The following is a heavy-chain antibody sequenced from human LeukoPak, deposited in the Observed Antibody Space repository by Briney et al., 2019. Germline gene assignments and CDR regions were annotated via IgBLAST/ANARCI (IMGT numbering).Heavy chain of an antibody. V-gene: IGHV4-34*01. CDR1: GGSFSGYY. D-gene: IGHD6-13*01. J-gene: IGHJ4*02. Sequence: PSETLSLTCAVYGGSFSGYYWSWIRQPPGKGLEWIGEINQSGSTSYNPSLKSRVTISVDMSKNQFSLKLSSMTAADTAVYYCARLRVGAAGIDYWGQGTLVTVSS. CDR2: INQSGST. CDR3: ARLRVGAAGIDY.